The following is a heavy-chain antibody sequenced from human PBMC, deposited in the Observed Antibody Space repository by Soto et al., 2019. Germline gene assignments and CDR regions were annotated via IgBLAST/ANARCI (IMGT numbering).Heavy chain of an antibody. CDR2: IIPIFGTA. CDR3: ARQGSGYCTTGVCYSNTEYYYYGMDV. D-gene: IGHD2-8*01. V-gene: IGHV1-69*01. Sequence: QVQLVQSGAEVKKPGSSVKVSCKASGGTFSSYAISWVRQAPGQGLEWMGGIIPIFGTANYVQKFQGRVTITADESTSTAYMELSSLRSEDTAVYYCARQGSGYCTTGVCYSNTEYYYYGMDVWGQGTTVTVSS. J-gene: IGHJ6*02. CDR1: GGTFSSYA.